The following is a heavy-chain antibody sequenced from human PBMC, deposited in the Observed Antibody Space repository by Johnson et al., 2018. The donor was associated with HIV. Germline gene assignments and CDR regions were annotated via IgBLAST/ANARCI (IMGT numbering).Heavy chain of an antibody. J-gene: IGHJ3*01. V-gene: IGHV3-30-3*01. CDR1: GFTFSDYY. Sequence: QMLLVESGGGLVKPGGSLRLSCAASGFTFSDYYMSWIRQAPGKGLEWVAVMSSDGVNKYYADSVKGRFTISRDNSKNTLYLQMNSLRAEDTAVYYCARGVAMIVFWGQGTMVTVSS. CDR3: ARGVAMIVF. CDR2: MSSDGVNK. D-gene: IGHD3-22*01.